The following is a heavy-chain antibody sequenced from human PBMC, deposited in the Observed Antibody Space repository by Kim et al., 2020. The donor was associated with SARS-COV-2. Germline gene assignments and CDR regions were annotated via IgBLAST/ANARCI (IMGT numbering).Heavy chain of an antibody. CDR3: ARDGVAYYDFWSGYHNWFDP. V-gene: IGHV1-46*01. D-gene: IGHD3-3*01. CDR1: GYTFTSYY. CDR2: INPSGGST. Sequence: ASVKVSCKASGYTFTSYYMHWVRQAPGQGLEWMGIINPSGGSTSYAQKFQGRVTMTRDTSTSTVYMELSSLRSEDTAVYYCARDGVAYYDFWSGYHNWFDPWGQGTLVTVSS. J-gene: IGHJ5*02.